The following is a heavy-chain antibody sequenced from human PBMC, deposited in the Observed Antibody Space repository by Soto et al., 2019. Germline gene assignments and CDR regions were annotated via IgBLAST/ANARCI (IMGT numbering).Heavy chain of an antibody. Sequence: GESLKISCKGSGYSFTSYWISWVRQMPGKGLEWVGRIDPSDSYTNYSPSFQGHVTISADKSISTAYLQWSSLKASDTAMYYYARLQAAAGDNDLTFDYWGQGTLVTVSS. J-gene: IGHJ4*02. V-gene: IGHV5-10-1*01. CDR1: GYSFTSYW. CDR2: IDPSDSYT. CDR3: ARLQAAAGDNDLTFDY. D-gene: IGHD6-13*01.